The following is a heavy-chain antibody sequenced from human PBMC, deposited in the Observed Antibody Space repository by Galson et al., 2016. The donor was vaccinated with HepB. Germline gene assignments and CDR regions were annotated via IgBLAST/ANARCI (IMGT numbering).Heavy chain of an antibody. CDR2: ISLNGNNE. CDR1: GFTFSNYA. J-gene: IGHJ4*02. V-gene: IGHV3-30*04. Sequence: SLRLSCAASGFTFSNYALHWVRRAPGKGLEWVAAISLNGNNEYYADSVQGRFTISRDNSKNTLFLQMNALRAEDTAPYYCAREGSGSGSYFYWGQGTLVTVSA. CDR3: AREGSGSGSYFY. D-gene: IGHD1-26*01.